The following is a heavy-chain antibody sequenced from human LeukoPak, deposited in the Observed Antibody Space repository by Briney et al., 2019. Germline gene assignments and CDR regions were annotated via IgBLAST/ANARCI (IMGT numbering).Heavy chain of an antibody. CDR3: ARFRLAGYSYYYYGMDV. J-gene: IGHJ6*02. V-gene: IGHV4-34*01. CDR1: GGSFSGYY. Sequence: PSETLSRTCAVYGGSFSGYYWSWIRQPPGKGLEWIGEINHSGSTNYNPSLKSRVTISVDTSKNQFSLKLSSVTAADTAVYYCARFRLAGYSYYYYGMDVWGQGTTVTVSS. CDR2: INHSGST. D-gene: IGHD6-25*01.